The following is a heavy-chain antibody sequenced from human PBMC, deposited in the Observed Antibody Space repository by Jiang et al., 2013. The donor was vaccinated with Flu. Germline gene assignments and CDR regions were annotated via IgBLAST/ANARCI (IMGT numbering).Heavy chain of an antibody. J-gene: IGHJ4*02. V-gene: IGHV3-30*18. Sequence: VQLVESGGGLVQPGRSLRLSCAASGFTFSSYGMHWVRQAPGKGLEWVAVISYDGSNKYYADSVKGRFTISRDNSKNTLYLQMNSLRAEDTAVYYCAKDLTGFDYDLYYFDYWGQGTLVTVSS. CDR1: GFTFSSYG. CDR2: ISYDGSNK. D-gene: IGHD4-17*01. CDR3: AKDLTGFDYDLYYFDY.